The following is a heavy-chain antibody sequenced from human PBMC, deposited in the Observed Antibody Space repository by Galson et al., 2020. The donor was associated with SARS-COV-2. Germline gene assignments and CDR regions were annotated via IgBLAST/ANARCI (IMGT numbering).Heavy chain of an antibody. CDR2: IYWNDDK. CDR1: GFSFTSINVG. CDR3: AHRLYNSGFVT. D-gene: IGHD6-19*01. Sequence: SGPTLVKPTQTLTLTCTFSGFSFTSINVGVGWICQPPGKALEWLAIIYWNDDKRYSPSLRSRLTITKDTSKNQVVLTMTNMDPVDTATYFCAHRLYNSGFVTWGQGTLVTVSS. V-gene: IGHV2-5*01. J-gene: IGHJ4*02.